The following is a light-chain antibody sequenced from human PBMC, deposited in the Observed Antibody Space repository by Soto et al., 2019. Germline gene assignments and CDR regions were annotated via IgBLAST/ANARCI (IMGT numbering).Light chain of an antibody. J-gene: IGKJ3*01. CDR3: QQYYSYPLIT. V-gene: IGKV1-8*01. CDR1: QRISSY. CDR2: AAS. Sequence: AIRMTQSPSSLSASTGDRVTITCRASQRISSYLAWYQQKPGKAPKLLIYAASTLQSGVPSRFSGSGSGTDFTLTISCLQSEDFATYYCQQYYSYPLITFGPGTKVDIK.